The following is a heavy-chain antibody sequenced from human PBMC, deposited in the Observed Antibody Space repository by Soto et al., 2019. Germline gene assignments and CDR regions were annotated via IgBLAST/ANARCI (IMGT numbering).Heavy chain of an antibody. CDR3: ARGYCSSSGCSHYFDY. CDR1: GYTFPGNY. V-gene: IGHV1-2*02. D-gene: IGHD2-2*01. J-gene: IGHJ4*02. CDR2: INPTSGGT. Sequence: SVKVSCKASGYTFPGNYMHWVRQAPVQGLEWMALINPTSGGTNYAQKFQGRVTMTWDTSISTAYMELSGLRSDDTAIYYCARGYCSSSGCSHYFDYWGQGTLVTVSS.